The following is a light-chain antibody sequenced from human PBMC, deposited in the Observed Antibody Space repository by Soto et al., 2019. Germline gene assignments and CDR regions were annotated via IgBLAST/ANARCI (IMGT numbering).Light chain of an antibody. CDR3: QQLNNYPRT. J-gene: IGKJ1*01. CDR2: TAS. CDR1: QSISSW. Sequence: QMTQSPSTLSACVGDRVTITCRASQSISSWLAWYQQKPGKAPKLLISTASTLQSGVPSRFSGSGSGTEFTLTISSLQPEDFATYYCQQLNNYPRTFGQGTKVDI. V-gene: IGKV1-5*01.